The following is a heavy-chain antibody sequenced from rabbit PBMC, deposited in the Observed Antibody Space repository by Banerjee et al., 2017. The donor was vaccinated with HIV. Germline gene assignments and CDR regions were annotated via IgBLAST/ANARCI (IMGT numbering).Heavy chain of an antibody. D-gene: IGHD1-1*01. CDR3: ARDVSGSGWYWDL. V-gene: IGHV1S40*01. CDR1: GIDFSSYYY. J-gene: IGHJ4*01. CDR2: IYNGDGST. Sequence: QSLEESGGDLVKPGASLTLTCTASGIDFSSYYYMCWVRQAPGKGLEWIACIYNGDGSTYYASWAKGRFTISKTSSTTVTLQMTSLTAADTATYFCARDVSGSGWYWDLWGPGTLVTVS.